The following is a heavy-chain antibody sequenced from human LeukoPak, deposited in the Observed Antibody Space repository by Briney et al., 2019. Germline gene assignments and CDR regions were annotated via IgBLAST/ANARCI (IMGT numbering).Heavy chain of an antibody. D-gene: IGHD3-22*01. V-gene: IGHV3-74*01. J-gene: IGHJ5*02. CDR3: ASTPVVGGHLYWFDP. CDR2: INSDGSST. CDR1: GFTFSSYW. Sequence: GGSLRLSCAASGFTFSSYWMHWVRQAPGKGLVWVSRINSDGSSTSYADSVKGRFTISRDNAKNTLYLQMNSLRAEDTAVYYCASTPVVGGHLYWFDPWGQGTLVTVSS.